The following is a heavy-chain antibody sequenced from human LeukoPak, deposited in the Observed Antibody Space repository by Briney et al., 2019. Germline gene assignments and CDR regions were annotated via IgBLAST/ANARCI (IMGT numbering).Heavy chain of an antibody. Sequence: ASVKVSXKAXGXXXXGYYMHWVRQAPGQGLEWMGWINPNSGGTNCAQKFQGRVTMTRDTSISTAYMELSRLRSDDTAVYYCARPNYDFWSGYPNWFDPWGQGTLVTVSS. D-gene: IGHD3-3*01. CDR3: ARPNYDFWSGYPNWFDP. J-gene: IGHJ5*02. CDR1: GXXXXGYY. V-gene: IGHV1-2*02. CDR2: INPNSGGT.